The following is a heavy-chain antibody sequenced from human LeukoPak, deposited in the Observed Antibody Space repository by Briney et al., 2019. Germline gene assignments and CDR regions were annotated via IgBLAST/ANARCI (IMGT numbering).Heavy chain of an antibody. CDR1: GFTFSSYG. CDR2: IWYDGSNK. CDR3: ARRRPRGYSIDY. D-gene: IGHD5-18*01. V-gene: IGHV3-33*01. J-gene: IGHJ4*02. Sequence: GGSLRLSCAASGFTFSSYGMHWVRQAPGKGLEWVAVIWYDGSNKYYADSVKGRFTISRDNSKNTLYLQMNSLRAEDTAVYYCARRRPRGYSIDYWAREPWSPSPQ.